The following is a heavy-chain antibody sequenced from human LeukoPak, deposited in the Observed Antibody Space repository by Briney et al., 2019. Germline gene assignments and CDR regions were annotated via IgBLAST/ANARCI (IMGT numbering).Heavy chain of an antibody. D-gene: IGHD1-20*01. Sequence: SETLSLTCTVSGGSISSYYWSWIRQPPAKGLEWIGYIYYSGSTNYNPSLKSRVTISVDTSKNQFSLKLSSVTAADTAVYYCARVLTGTLSRAFDIWGQGTMVTVSS. CDR2: IYYSGST. J-gene: IGHJ3*02. CDR3: ARVLTGTLSRAFDI. CDR1: GGSISSYY. V-gene: IGHV4-59*01.